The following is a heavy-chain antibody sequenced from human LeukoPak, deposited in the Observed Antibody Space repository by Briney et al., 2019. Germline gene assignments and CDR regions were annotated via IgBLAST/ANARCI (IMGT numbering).Heavy chain of an antibody. CDR3: AKRRPTGNYFDY. Sequence: GGSLRPSCEGSGFTFKNCGMRWIRQAPGKGLEWVSEVSGSGRITDYADSVKGRFAISRDNSKNALYLQMNNLGVEDKAIYYCAKRRPTGNYFDYWGQGTLVTVSA. D-gene: IGHD2-8*02. CDR1: GFTFKNCG. CDR2: VSGSGRIT. J-gene: IGHJ4*02. V-gene: IGHV3-23*01.